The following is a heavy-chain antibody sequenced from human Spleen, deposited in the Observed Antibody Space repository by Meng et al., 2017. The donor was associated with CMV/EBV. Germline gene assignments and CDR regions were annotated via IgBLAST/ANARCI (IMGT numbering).Heavy chain of an antibody. D-gene: IGHD3-16*02. CDR2: VNHDGIT. V-gene: IGHV4-34*01. CDR1: GGSFSGYY. CDR3: VTSTLVAIDKFEP. Sequence: ASGGSFSGYYWTWIRQAPGKGLEWIGQVNHDGITNYNPSLKSRLNISAATSKTQSTLRLDSVTAADSAVYYCVTSTLVAIDKFEPWGQGTLVTRLL. J-gene: IGHJ5*02.